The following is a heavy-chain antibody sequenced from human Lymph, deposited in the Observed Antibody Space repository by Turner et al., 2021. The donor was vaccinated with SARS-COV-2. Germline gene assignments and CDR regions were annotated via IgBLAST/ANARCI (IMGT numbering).Heavy chain of an antibody. D-gene: IGHD3-10*01. CDR1: GFTFSSYG. CDR2: IWYDGSNK. Sequence: QVQLVESGGGVVQPGRSLRLSCSASGFTFSSYGMHWVRQAPGKGLEWVAVIWYDGSNKYYADSVKGRFTISRDNSKNTLYLQMNSLRAEETAVYYCARDLRFGELPAADHWGQGTLVTVSS. J-gene: IGHJ4*02. V-gene: IGHV3-33*01. CDR3: ARDLRFGELPAADH.